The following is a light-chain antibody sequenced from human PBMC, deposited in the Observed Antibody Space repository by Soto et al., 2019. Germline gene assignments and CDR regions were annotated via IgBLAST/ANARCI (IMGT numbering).Light chain of an antibody. CDR1: SSDVGGYNF. J-gene: IGLJ1*01. CDR2: AVN. V-gene: IGLV2-11*01. Sequence: QSALTQPRSVSGSPGQSVTISCTGTSSDVGGYNFVSWYQQPPGKAPKLIISAVNARPSGVPDRFSGSKSGNTASLTIAGLQAEAEADYACCSYAGRDTRFVFGTGTKVTVL. CDR3: CSYAGRDTRFV.